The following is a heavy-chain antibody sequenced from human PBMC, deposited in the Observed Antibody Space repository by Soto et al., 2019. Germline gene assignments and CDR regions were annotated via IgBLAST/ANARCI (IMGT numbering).Heavy chain of an antibody. CDR3: ARKGIAARKPFDY. V-gene: IGHV4-39*01. CDR1: GGSISSSSYY. D-gene: IGHD6-6*01. J-gene: IGHJ4*02. Sequence: SETLSLTCTVSGGSISSSSYYWGWIRQPPGKGLEWIGSIYYSGSTYYNPSLKSRVTISVDTSKNQFSLKLSSVTAADTAVYYCARKGIAARKPFDYWGQGTLVTVSS. CDR2: IYYSGST.